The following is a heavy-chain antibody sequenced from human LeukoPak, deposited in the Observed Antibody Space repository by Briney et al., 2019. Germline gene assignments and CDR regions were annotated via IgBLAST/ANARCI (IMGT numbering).Heavy chain of an antibody. CDR2: IYSGGST. V-gene: IGHV3-53*01. Sequence: GGSLRLSCAASGFTFSDYYMSWVRQAPGKGLEWVSVIYSGGSTYYADSVKGRFTISRDNSKNTLYLQMNSLRAEDTAVYYCARDHGVPEPLYYYYGMDVWGQGTTVTVSS. CDR3: ARDHGVPEPLYYYYGMDV. D-gene: IGHD3-16*01. CDR1: GFTFSDYY. J-gene: IGHJ6*02.